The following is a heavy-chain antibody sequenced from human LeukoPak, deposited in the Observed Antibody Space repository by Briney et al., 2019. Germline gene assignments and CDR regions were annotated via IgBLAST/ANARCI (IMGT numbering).Heavy chain of an antibody. V-gene: IGHV1-69*13. D-gene: IGHD3-9*01. Sequence: ASVKVSCKASGGTFSSYAISWVRQAPGQGLEWMGGIIPIFGTANYAQKFQGRVAITADESTSTAYMELSSLRSEDTAVYYCARGQNDILTGYYSNYYYYGMDVWGQGTTVTVSS. CDR3: ARGQNDILTGYYSNYYYYGMDV. J-gene: IGHJ6*02. CDR1: GGTFSSYA. CDR2: IIPIFGTA.